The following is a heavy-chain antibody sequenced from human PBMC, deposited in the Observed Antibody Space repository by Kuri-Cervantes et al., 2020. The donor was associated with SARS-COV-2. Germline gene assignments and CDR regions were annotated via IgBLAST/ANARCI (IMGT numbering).Heavy chain of an antibody. Sequence: SETLSLTCAVSGYSISSGYYWGWTRQPPGKGLEWIGSIYHSGSTYYNPSLKSRVTISVDTSKNQFSLKLSSVTAADTAVYYCARRYGGHFHAVAAPGPYYLDYWGQGTLVTVSS. J-gene: IGHJ4*02. D-gene: IGHD6-19*01. CDR1: GYSISSGYY. CDR2: IYHSGST. CDR3: ARRYGGHFHAVAAPGPYYLDY. V-gene: IGHV4-38-2*01.